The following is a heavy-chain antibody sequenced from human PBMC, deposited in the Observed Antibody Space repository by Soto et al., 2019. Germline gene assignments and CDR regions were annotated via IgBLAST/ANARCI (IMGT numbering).Heavy chain of an antibody. CDR2: MNPNSGNT. Sequence: ASVKVSCKASGYTFTSYDINWVRQATGQGLEWMGWMNPNSGNTGYAQKFQGRVTMTRNTSISTAYMELSSLRSEDMAVYYCARGSYYGSGTNNWGQGTLVTVSS. D-gene: IGHD3-10*01. CDR3: ARGSYYGSGTNN. J-gene: IGHJ4*02. V-gene: IGHV1-8*01. CDR1: GYTFTSYD.